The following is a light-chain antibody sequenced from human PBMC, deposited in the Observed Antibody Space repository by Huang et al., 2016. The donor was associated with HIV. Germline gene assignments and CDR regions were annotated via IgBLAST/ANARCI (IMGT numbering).Light chain of an antibody. CDR2: GAS. Sequence: ETVLTQSPGTLSLSPGERATISCRASQRVSDNYLAWYQQRPGQAPSLLIHGASRRATGIPDRFGGSGSGTDFTITSSRLEPEDSAVYYCQQYGSSPGTCGQGTKVEIK. J-gene: IGKJ1*01. V-gene: IGKV3-20*01. CDR3: QQYGSSPGT. CDR1: QRVSDNY.